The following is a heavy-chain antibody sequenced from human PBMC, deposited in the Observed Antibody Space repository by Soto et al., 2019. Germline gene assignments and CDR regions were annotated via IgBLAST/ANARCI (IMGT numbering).Heavy chain of an antibody. D-gene: IGHD3-10*01. CDR1: GGSISNFY. CDR2: IYSIGST. Sequence: SETLSLTCTVSGGSISNFYWSWIRQPPGKGLEWIGSIYSIGSTYYNPSLKSRVTISVDTSKNQFSLKLSSVTAADTAVYYCARDRRLITMVRGVSLWFDPWGQGTLVTVSS. V-gene: IGHV4-4*08. J-gene: IGHJ5*02. CDR3: ARDRRLITMVRGVSLWFDP.